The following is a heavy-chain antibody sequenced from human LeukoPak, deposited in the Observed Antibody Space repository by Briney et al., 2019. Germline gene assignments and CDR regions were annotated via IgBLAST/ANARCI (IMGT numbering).Heavy chain of an antibody. CDR1: GYTISTYY. D-gene: IGHD6-19*01. Sequence: ASVKVSCKASGYTISTYYIHWVRQAPGQGLEWMGIINPSDYSTTSAQKFQGRVTMTKDTSTSTVYMDLSSLRSEDTAVYYCAYESSGPFTNWGQGTLVTVSS. CDR2: INPSDYST. CDR3: AYESSGPFTN. V-gene: IGHV1-46*01. J-gene: IGHJ4*02.